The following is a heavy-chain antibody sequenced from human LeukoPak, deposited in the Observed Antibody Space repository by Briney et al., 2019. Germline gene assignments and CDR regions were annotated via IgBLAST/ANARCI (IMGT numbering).Heavy chain of an antibody. V-gene: IGHV1-18*04. D-gene: IGHD3-9*01. J-gene: IGHJ3*02. Sequence: ASVKVSCKASGYTFTSYGISWVRQAPGQGLEWMGWISSYNGNTNYAQKLQGRVTMTTDTSTSTAYMELRSLRSDDTAVSYCARVAYYDILTGPRAFDIWGQGTMVTVSS. CDR1: GYTFTSYG. CDR3: ARVAYYDILTGPRAFDI. CDR2: ISSYNGNT.